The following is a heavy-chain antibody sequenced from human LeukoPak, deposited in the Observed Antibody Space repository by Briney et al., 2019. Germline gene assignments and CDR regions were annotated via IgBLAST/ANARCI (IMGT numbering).Heavy chain of an antibody. CDR1: GFSSTNAR. CDR3: SAYNYDEPFDY. CDR2: IKGKTDGGTT. J-gene: IGHJ4*02. Sequence: GGSLRLSCEASGFSSTNARMNWVRQAPGKGLEWVGRIKGKTDGGTTDYAAPVKGRFTISRDDSKDTLYLQMSGLKTEDTAVYYCSAYNYDEPFDYWGQGNLVTVSS. V-gene: IGHV3-15*01. D-gene: IGHD3-22*01.